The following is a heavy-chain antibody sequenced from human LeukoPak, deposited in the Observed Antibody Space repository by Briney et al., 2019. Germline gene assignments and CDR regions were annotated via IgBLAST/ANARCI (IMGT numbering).Heavy chain of an antibody. CDR1: GYTFSSYW. CDR3: AREDVYYGDYPGY. D-gene: IGHD4-17*01. Sequence: GGSLRLSCAAPGYTFSSYWMHWVRQAPGKGLVWVSRINSDGSSTSYADSVKGRFTISRDNAKNTLYLQMNSLRAEDTAVYYCAREDVYYGDYPGYWGQGTLVTVSS. V-gene: IGHV3-74*01. CDR2: INSDGSST. J-gene: IGHJ4*02.